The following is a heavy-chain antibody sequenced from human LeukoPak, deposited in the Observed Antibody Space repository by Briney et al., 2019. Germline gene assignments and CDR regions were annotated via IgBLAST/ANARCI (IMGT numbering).Heavy chain of an antibody. CDR1: GGSASSGSYY. J-gene: IGHJ6*02. CDR3: ARDYGDLPYYYYGMDV. D-gene: IGHD4-17*01. CDR2: IYYSGST. Sequence: SETLSLTCTVSGGSASSGSYYWSWIRQPPGKGLEWIGYIYYSGSTNYNPSLKSQVTISVDTSKNQFSLKLSSVTAADTAVYYCARDYGDLPYYYYGMDVWGQGTTVTVSS. V-gene: IGHV4-61*01.